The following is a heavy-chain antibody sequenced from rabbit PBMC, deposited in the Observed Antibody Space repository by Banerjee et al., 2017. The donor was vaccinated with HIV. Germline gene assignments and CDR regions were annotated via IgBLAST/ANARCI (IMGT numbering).Heavy chain of an antibody. D-gene: IGHD2-1*01. Sequence: QEQLVESGGDLVKPEGSLTLTCTASGFSFSRYLMSWVRQAPGKGLEWIGCIDVGSSGNTYYASWAKGRFTISKTSSTTVTLQMTSLTAADTATYFCAREDDDYGDHYFKLWGPGTLVTVS. V-gene: IGHV1S45*01. J-gene: IGHJ4*01. CDR3: AREDDDYGDHYFKL. CDR1: GFSFSRYL. CDR2: IDVGSSGNT.